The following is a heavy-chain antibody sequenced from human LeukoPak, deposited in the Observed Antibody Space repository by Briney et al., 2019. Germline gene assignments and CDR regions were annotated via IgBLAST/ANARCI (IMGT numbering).Heavy chain of an antibody. D-gene: IGHD3-3*01. J-gene: IGHJ6*02. CDR1: GYSFTSYW. V-gene: IGHV5-51*01. CDR3: ARHPIFGVVIIPPPYYYYGMDV. CDR2: IYPGDSYT. Sequence: GESLKISCKGSGYSFTSYWIGWVRQMPGKGLEWMGIIYPGDSYTNYSPSFQGHVTISADKSISTAYLQWSSLKASDTAMYYCARHPIFGVVIIPPPYYYYGMDVWGQGTTVTVSS.